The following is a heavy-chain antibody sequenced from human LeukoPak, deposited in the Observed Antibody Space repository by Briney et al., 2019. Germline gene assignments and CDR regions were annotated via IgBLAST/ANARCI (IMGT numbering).Heavy chain of an antibody. D-gene: IGHD3-3*01. V-gene: IGHV1-69*13. Sequence: SVKVSCKASGGTFSSYAISWVRQAPGQGLEWMGGIIPIFGTANYAQKFQGRVTITADESTSTAYMELSSLRSEDTAVYYCAIILSGYYLEAFDIWGQGTMVTVSS. CDR3: AIILSGYYLEAFDI. CDR2: IIPIFGTA. CDR1: GGTFSSYA. J-gene: IGHJ3*02.